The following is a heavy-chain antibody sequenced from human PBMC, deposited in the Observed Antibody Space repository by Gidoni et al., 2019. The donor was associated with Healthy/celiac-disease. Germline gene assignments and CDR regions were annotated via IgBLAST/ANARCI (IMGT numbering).Heavy chain of an antibody. J-gene: IGHJ3*02. Sequence: EVQLVESGGGLVKPGGSLRLSCAASGFTCSNAGMSWVRQAPGKGLEWVGRIKSKTYGVTTDYAAPVKGRFTISRDDSKNTLYLQMNSLKTEDTAVYYCTTPTRPSMVRGGNAFDIWGQGTMVTVSS. D-gene: IGHD3-10*01. CDR2: IKSKTYGVTT. CDR1: GFTCSNAG. V-gene: IGHV3-15*01. CDR3: TTPTRPSMVRGGNAFDI.